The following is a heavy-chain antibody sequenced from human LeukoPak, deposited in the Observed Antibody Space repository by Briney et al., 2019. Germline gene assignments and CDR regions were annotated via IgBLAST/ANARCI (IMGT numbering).Heavy chain of an antibody. V-gene: IGHV1-58*02. CDR1: GFTFTSSA. CDR2: IVVGSGNT. D-gene: IGHD3-10*01. J-gene: IGHJ4*02. Sequence: SVKVSCKASGFTFTSSAMQWVRQARGQRLEWIGWIVVGSGNTNYAQNFQERVTITRDMSTSTAYMELSSLRSEDTAVYYCARGHSARSSYGSGSYYRDYWGQGTLVTVSS. CDR3: ARGHSARSSYGSGSYYRDY.